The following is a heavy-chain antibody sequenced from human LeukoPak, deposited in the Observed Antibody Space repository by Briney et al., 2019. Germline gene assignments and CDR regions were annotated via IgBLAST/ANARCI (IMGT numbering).Heavy chain of an antibody. Sequence: GGSLRLSCAASGFIFTSYAMGWVRQAPGKGLEWVSVISHTGNSIFYADSVKGRFTISRDDSKNTLHLLMNSLSAEDTAFYYCARAIFGRTFGAFDYWGRGILVTVSS. CDR3: ARAIFGRTFGAFDY. CDR2: ISHTGNSI. J-gene: IGHJ4*02. CDR1: GFIFTSYA. V-gene: IGHV3-23*01. D-gene: IGHD3-3*01.